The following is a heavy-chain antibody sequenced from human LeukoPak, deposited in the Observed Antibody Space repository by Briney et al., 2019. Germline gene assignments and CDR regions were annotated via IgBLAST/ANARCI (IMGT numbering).Heavy chain of an antibody. CDR2: IFSGGST. J-gene: IGHJ4*02. Sequence: PGGSLRLSCAASGFTFSSYGMSWVRQAPGKGLEWVSVIFSGGSTYYADSVKARFTISRDNSKNSLYLQMNSLRAEDTALYYCAKYFPTTFYFDYWGQGTLVTVSS. CDR1: GFTFSSYG. V-gene: IGHV3-23*03. D-gene: IGHD1-26*01. CDR3: AKYFPTTFYFDY.